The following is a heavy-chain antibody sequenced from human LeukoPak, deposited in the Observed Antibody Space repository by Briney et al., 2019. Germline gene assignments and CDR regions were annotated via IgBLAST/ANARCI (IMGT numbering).Heavy chain of an antibody. CDR2: IIPIFGTA. Sequence: SVKVSCKASGGTFSSYAISWVRQAPGQGLEWMGGIIPIFGTANYAQKFQGRVTITADESTSTAYMELSSLRSEDTAVYYCARGGYSSSWFAGFDYWGQGTLVTASS. D-gene: IGHD6-13*01. V-gene: IGHV1-69*13. CDR1: GGTFSSYA. J-gene: IGHJ4*02. CDR3: ARGGYSSSWFAGFDY.